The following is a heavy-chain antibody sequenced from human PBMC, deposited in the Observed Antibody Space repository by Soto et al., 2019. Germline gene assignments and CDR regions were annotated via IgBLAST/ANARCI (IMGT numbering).Heavy chain of an antibody. J-gene: IGHJ6*02. CDR2: IDYSGST. CDR1: GGSISSSSYY. D-gene: IGHD4-17*01. Sequence: QLQLQESGPGLVKPSETLSLTCTVSGGSISSSSYYWGWIRPPPGKGLEWIGSIDYSGSTYYNPSLKSRVTISVDPSKNQFSLKLSSVTAADTAVYYCARLTTVTIYYYYGMDVWGQGTTVTVSS. CDR3: ARLTTVTIYYYYGMDV. V-gene: IGHV4-39*01.